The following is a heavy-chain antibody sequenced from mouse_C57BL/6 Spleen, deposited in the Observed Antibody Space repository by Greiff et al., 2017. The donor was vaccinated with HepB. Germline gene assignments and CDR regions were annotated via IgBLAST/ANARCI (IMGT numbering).Heavy chain of an antibody. CDR2: INPNNGGT. CDR3: AREGYYYETC. CDR1: GYTFTDYN. J-gene: IGHJ2*01. D-gene: IGHD1-1*01. V-gene: IGHV1-22*01. Sequence: EVQLVESGPELVKPGASVKMSCKASGYTFTDYNMHWVKQSHGKSLEWIGYINPNNGGTSYNQKFKGKATLTVNKSSSTAYMELRSLTSEDSAVYYCAREGYYYETCWGQGTTLTVSS.